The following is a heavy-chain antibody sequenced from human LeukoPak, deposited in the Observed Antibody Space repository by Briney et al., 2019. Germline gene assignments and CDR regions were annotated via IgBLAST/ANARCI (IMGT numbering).Heavy chain of an antibody. V-gene: IGHV3-48*01. J-gene: IGHJ4*02. CDR3: AAREWFGELPNDY. D-gene: IGHD3-10*01. CDR2: ISSSSSTI. Sequence: GGSLRLSCAASGFTFSSYGMHWVRQAPGKGLEWVSYISSSSSTIYYADSVKGRFTISRDNAKNSLYLQMNSLRAEDTAVYYCAAREWFGELPNDYWGQGTLVTVSS. CDR1: GFTFSSYG.